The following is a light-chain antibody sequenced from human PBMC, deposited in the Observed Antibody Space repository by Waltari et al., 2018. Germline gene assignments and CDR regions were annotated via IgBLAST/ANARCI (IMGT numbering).Light chain of an antibody. CDR2: DVS. Sequence: QSALTQPASVSGSPGQSITISCTGTSSDVGGYNYVSWYQQHPGKAPKLMIYDVSNRPSWVSNRFSGSKSGNTASLTISGRQAEDEADYYCSSYTSSSVVVFGGGTKLTVL. CDR1: SSDVGGYNY. J-gene: IGLJ2*01. CDR3: SSYTSSSVVV. V-gene: IGLV2-14*03.